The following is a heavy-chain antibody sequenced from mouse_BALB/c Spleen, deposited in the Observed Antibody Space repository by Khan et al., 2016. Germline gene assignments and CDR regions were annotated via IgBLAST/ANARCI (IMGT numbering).Heavy chain of an antibody. CDR1: GFSLNSYG. Sequence: QVQLKQSGPGLVQPSQSLSITCTVSGFSLNSYGVHWVRQSPGKGMEWLGVVWRGGSTDYNAAFMSRLSITKDNSKSQVFFKMNSLQADDTAIYYCSKRYYGSYAMDYWGQVTSVTVSS. CDR3: SKRYYGSYAMDY. J-gene: IGHJ4*01. V-gene: IGHV2-5*01. D-gene: IGHD1-1*01. CDR2: VWRGGST.